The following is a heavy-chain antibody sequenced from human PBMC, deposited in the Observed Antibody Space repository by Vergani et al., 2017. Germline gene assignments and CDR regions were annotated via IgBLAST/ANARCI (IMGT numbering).Heavy chain of an antibody. CDR1: GGSISSGGYS. V-gene: IGHV4-30-2*01. Sequence: QLQLQESGSGLVKPSQTLSLTCAVSGGSISSGGYSWSWIRQPPGKGLEGIGYIYHSGSTYYHPALKSRVSITVDRSKNQFSLKLSSVTAADTAVYYCARGKLVTNWFDPWGQGTLVTVSS. D-gene: IGHD2-21*02. CDR3: ARGKLVTNWFDP. J-gene: IGHJ5*02. CDR2: IYHSGST.